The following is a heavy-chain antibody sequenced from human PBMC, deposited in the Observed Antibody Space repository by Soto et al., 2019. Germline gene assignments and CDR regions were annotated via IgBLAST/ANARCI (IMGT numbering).Heavy chain of an antibody. J-gene: IGHJ6*03. CDR1: GFTFSSYA. Sequence: GGSLRLSCAASGFTFSSYAMGWVRQAPGKGLEWVSAISGSGGSTYYADSVKGRFTISRDNSKNTLYLQMNSLRAEDTAVYYCAKAGYSSGWYSGDSYYYYYYMDVWGKGTTVTVSS. D-gene: IGHD6-19*01. V-gene: IGHV3-23*01. CDR2: ISGSGGST. CDR3: AKAGYSSGWYSGDSYYYYYYMDV.